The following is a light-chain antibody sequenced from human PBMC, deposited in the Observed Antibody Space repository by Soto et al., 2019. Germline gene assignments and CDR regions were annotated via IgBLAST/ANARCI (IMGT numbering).Light chain of an antibody. CDR3: LLSFTATRGV. Sequence: QAVVTQEPSLTVSPGGTVTLTCGSSTGAVTSGYYPYWFQQRPGQAPKTLIFDTSNKHSWTPARFSGSLLGGKAALTLSDAQTEDEADYYCLLSFTATRGVFGRGTKLTVL. J-gene: IGLJ1*01. CDR1: TGAVTSGYY. V-gene: IGLV7-46*01. CDR2: DTS.